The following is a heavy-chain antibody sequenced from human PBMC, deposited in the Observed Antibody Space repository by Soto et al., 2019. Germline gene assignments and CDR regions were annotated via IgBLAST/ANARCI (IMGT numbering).Heavy chain of an antibody. D-gene: IGHD2-15*01. V-gene: IGHV4-59*01. J-gene: IGHJ5*02. CDR3: ARTSCSAGTCYPGGNWFDP. CDR1: GDLISNYY. Sequence: SETLSLTCTVSGDLISNYYWSWIRQPPGKGLEWIGFTYYSGSTNYNPSLKSRVTMSVDTSKNQFSLKLNSVTAADTAVYYCARTSCSAGTCYPGGNWFDPWGQGTLVTVSS. CDR2: TYYSGST.